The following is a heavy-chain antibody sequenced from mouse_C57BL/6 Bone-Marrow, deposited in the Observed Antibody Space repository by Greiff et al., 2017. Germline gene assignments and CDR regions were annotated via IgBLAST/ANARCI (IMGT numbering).Heavy chain of an antibody. V-gene: IGHV1-81*01. J-gene: IGHJ1*03. CDR2: LYPRSGNT. D-gene: IGHD1-1*01. CDR1: GYTFTSYG. Sequence: VHLVESGAELARPGASVKLSCKASGYTFTSYGISWVKQRTGQGLEWIGELYPRSGNTYYNEKFQGKATLNADKSSSTAYMELRSLTSEDAAVYYCARLGSYYYGRGDWYFDVWGTGTTVTVSS. CDR3: ARLGSYYYGRGDWYFDV.